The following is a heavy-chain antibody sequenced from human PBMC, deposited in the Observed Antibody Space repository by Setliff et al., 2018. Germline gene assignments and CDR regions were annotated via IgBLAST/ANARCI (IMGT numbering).Heavy chain of an antibody. CDR1: GGSISSSSYY. CDR2: IYYSGST. D-gene: IGHD1-26*01. CDR3: ARLGGVGATILNYFDY. J-gene: IGHJ4*02. V-gene: IGHV4-39*01. Sequence: PSETLSLTCTVSGGSISSSSYYWGWIRQPPGKGLEWIGSIYYSGSTYYNPSLKSRVTISVDTSKNQFSLKLSSVTAADTAVYYCARLGGVGATILNYFDYWGQGTLVTVSS.